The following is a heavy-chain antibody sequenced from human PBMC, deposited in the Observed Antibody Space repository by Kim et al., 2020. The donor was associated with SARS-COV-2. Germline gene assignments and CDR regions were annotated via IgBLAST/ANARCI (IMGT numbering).Heavy chain of an antibody. J-gene: IGHJ6*02. Sequence: TTEYAASVKGRFTISRDDSKSIAYLQMNSLKTEDTAVYYCTRDRVLGMDVWGQGTTVTVSS. CDR2: TT. V-gene: IGHV3-49*02. CDR3: TRDRVLGMDV.